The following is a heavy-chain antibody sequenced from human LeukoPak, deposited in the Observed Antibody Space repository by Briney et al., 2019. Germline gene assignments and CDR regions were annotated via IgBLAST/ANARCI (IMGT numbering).Heavy chain of an antibody. Sequence: SETLSLTCSVSGASISGNYWSWIRQPPGKGLEWIGYIYYSGSTNYNPSLKSRVTISVDTSKNQFSLKLSSVTAADTAVYYCARGYCSGGSCYSNYYYYYGMDVWGQGTTVTVSS. CDR1: GASISGNY. CDR2: IYYSGST. V-gene: IGHV4-59*01. D-gene: IGHD2-15*01. CDR3: ARGYCSGGSCYSNYYYYYGMDV. J-gene: IGHJ6*02.